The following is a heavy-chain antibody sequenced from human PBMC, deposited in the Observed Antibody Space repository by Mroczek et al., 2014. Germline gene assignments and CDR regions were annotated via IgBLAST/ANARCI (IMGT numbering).Heavy chain of an antibody. CDR2: IYYSGST. J-gene: IGHJ5*02. CDR1: GGSISSSSYY. V-gene: IGHV4-39*01. Sequence: QVQLQESGPGLVKPSETLSLTCTVSGGSISSSSYYWGWIRQPPGKGLEWIGSIYYSGSTYYNPSLKSRVTISVDTSKNQFSLKLSSVTAADTAVYYCALGAYRQGAFDPWGQGTLVTVSS. CDR3: ALGAYRQGAFDP. D-gene: IGHD3-16*01.